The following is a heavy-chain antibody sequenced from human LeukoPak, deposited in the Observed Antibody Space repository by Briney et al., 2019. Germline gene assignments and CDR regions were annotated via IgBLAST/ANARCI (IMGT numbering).Heavy chain of an antibody. Sequence: SETLSLTCTVSGGSISSGGYYWSWIRQHPGKGLEWIGYIYYSGSTYYNPSLKSRVTISVDTSKNQFSLKLSSVTAADTAVYYCARAAAGLFDYWGQGTLVTASS. CDR1: GGSISSGGYY. D-gene: IGHD6-13*01. CDR2: IYYSGST. CDR3: ARAAAGLFDY. V-gene: IGHV4-31*03. J-gene: IGHJ4*02.